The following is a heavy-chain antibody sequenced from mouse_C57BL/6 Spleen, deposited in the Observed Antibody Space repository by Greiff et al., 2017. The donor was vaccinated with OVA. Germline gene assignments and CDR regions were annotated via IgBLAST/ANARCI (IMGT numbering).Heavy chain of an antibody. Sequence: VQLKESGPVLVKPGASVKMSCKASGYTFTDYYMNWVKQSHGKSLEWIGVINPYNGGTSYNQKFKGKATLTVDKSSSTAYMELNSLTSEDSAVYYCAREATVVSGYFDVWGTGTTVTVSS. CDR1: GYTFTDYY. V-gene: IGHV1-19*01. J-gene: IGHJ1*03. D-gene: IGHD1-1*01. CDR3: AREATVVSGYFDV. CDR2: INPYNGGT.